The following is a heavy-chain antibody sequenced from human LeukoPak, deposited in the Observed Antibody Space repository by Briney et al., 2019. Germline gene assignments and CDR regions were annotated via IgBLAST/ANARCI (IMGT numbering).Heavy chain of an antibody. J-gene: IGHJ4*02. D-gene: IGHD3-10*01. CDR2: ISSSSSYI. Sequence: GGSLRLSCAASGFTFSSYSMNWVRQAPGKGREWVSSISSSSSYIYYADSVKGRFTISRDNAKNSLYLQMNSLRAEDTAVYYCARDVVRGVIIPYFDYWGQGTLVTVSS. CDR3: ARDVVRGVIIPYFDY. CDR1: GFTFSSYS. V-gene: IGHV3-21*01.